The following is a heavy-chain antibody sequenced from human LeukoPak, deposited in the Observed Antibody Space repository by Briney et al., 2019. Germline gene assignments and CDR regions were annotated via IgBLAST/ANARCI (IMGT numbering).Heavy chain of an antibody. CDR2: IYYRGST. V-gene: IGHV4-39*07. Sequence: SETLSLTCTVSGGSISSSSHYWGWIRQPPGKGLEWIGSIYYRGSTYYNPSLKSRVTVSVDTSKNQFSLKLRSVTAADTAVYYCARDVTVLGVVSDCWGQGTLVTVSS. CDR3: ARDVTVLGVVSDC. D-gene: IGHD3-3*01. CDR1: GGSISSSSHY. J-gene: IGHJ4*02.